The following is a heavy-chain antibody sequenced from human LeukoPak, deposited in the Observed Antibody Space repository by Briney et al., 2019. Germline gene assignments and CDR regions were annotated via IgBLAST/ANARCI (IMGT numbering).Heavy chain of an antibody. V-gene: IGHV1-2*02. CDR2: INPNSGGT. CDR3: ARDHHHSDFTHGDYYYGMDV. CDR1: GYTFTGYY. Sequence: GASVKVSCKASGYTFTGYYMHWVRQAPGQGLEWMGWINPNSGGTNYAQKFQGRVTMTRDTSISTAYMELSRLRSDDTAVYYCARDHHHSDFTHGDYYYGMDVWGQGTTVTVSS. D-gene: IGHD4-11*01. J-gene: IGHJ6*02.